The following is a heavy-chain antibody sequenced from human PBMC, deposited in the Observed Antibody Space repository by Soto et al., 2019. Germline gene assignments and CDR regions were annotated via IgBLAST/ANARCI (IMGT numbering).Heavy chain of an antibody. J-gene: IGHJ4*02. CDR2: ISYDGSNK. Sequence: QVQLVESGGGVVQPGRSLRLSCAASGFTFSSYGMHWVRQAPGKGLEWVAVISYDGSNKYYADSVKGRFTISRDNSKNALYLQMNSLRAEDTAVYYCAKVLADYDILTGSGYWGQLTLVTVSS. D-gene: IGHD3-9*01. CDR3: AKVLADYDILTGSGY. V-gene: IGHV3-30*18. CDR1: GFTFSSYG.